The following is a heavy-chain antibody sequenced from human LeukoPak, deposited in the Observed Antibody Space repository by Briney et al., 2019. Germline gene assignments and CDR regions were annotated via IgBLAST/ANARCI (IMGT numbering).Heavy chain of an antibody. J-gene: IGHJ4*02. Sequence: GGSLRLSCAASGFTFTSYSMNWVREAPGEGLGWVAYIGSSRSTRYYADFVKGRFTISRDNAKNSLSLQMNSLRAEDTAVYYCTREPHSLDHWGQGTLVTVSS. CDR3: TREPHSLDH. CDR1: GFTFTSYS. V-gene: IGHV3-48*01. CDR2: IGSSRSTR.